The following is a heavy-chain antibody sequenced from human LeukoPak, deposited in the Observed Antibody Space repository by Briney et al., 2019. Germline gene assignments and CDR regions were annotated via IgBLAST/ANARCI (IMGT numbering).Heavy chain of an antibody. CDR1: GFTFSSYG. CDR3: ARAIKWELRYFDY. Sequence: PGGSLRLSCAASGFTFSSYGMHWVRQAPGKGLEWVAVISYDGSNKYYADSVKGRFTISRDNSKNTLYLQMNSLRAEDTAVYYCARAIKWELRYFDYWGQGTLVTVSS. J-gene: IGHJ4*02. D-gene: IGHD1-26*01. V-gene: IGHV3-30*03. CDR2: ISYDGSNK.